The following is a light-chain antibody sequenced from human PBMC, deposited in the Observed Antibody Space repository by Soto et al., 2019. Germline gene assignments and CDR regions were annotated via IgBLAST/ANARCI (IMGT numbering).Light chain of an antibody. CDR2: GAS. J-gene: IGKJ4*01. V-gene: IGKV3-15*01. Sequence: EIVMTQSPATLSVSPGERATLSCRASQGVSSNLAWYQQKPGQAPRLLIYGASTRATGIPARFSGSGSGKEFTLTLSSLQSEDFAVYYCQQYNNWPPLTFGGGTKVEI. CDR3: QQYNNWPPLT. CDR1: QGVSSN.